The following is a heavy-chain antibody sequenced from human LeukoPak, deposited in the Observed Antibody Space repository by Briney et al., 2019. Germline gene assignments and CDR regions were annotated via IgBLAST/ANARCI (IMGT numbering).Heavy chain of an antibody. CDR2: VSTYNGDT. CDR1: GYTFTKNA. J-gene: IGHJ4*02. D-gene: IGHD5-18*01. V-gene: IGHV1-18*01. Sequence: ASVKVSCKASGYTFTKNAMNWVRQAPGQGLEWMGWVSTYNGDTKYAQKFQDRVTMTRDTSTTTAYMELIRLTSNDTAVYYCARRGSGYGYDNWGQGTLVTVSS. CDR3: ARRGSGYGYDN.